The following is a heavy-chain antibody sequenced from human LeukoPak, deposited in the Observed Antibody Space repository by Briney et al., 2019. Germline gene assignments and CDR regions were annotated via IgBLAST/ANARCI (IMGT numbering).Heavy chain of an antibody. J-gene: IGHJ5*02. CDR1: GGSISSNNW. Sequence: SETLSLTCAVSGGSISSNNWWNWVRRPPGKGLERIGDIYHNGNTNYTPSLKSGVTISVDKHRNHFSLRPSSVTAADTAVYYCARDLYYSDSRGYFPVPWGQGTLVTVPS. V-gene: IGHV4-4*02. D-gene: IGHD3-22*01. CDR2: IYHNGNT. CDR3: ARDLYYSDSRGYFPVP.